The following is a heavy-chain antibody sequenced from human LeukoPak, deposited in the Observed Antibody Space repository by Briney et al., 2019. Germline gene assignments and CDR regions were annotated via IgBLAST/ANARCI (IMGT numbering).Heavy chain of an antibody. D-gene: IGHD7-27*01. Sequence: PSETLSLTCTVSGGSISCYYWSWIRQPPGKGLEWIGYIYYSGYTNYNPSLKSRVTISVDTSKNQFSLRLSSVTAADTAVYYCARHFNMGTSAFDYWGQGTLVTVSS. V-gene: IGHV4-59*08. CDR2: IYYSGYT. CDR3: ARHFNMGTSAFDY. CDR1: GGSISCYY. J-gene: IGHJ4*02.